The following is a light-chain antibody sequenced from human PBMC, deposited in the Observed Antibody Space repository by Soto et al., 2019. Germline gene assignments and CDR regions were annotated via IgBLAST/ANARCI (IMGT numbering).Light chain of an antibody. Sequence: SYELTQPPSVSVSPGQTARITCSGDALPKQYAYWYQQKPGQAPVLMIYKDSERPSGIPERFSGSSSGTTVTLTISGVQAEDEADYYCQSADSSGTYVFGTGTKLTVL. V-gene: IGLV3-25*02. CDR3: QSADSSGTYV. CDR1: ALPKQY. J-gene: IGLJ1*01. CDR2: KDS.